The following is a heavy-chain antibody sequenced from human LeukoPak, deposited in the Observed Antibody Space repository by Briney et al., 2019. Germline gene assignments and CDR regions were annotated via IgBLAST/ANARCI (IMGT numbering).Heavy chain of an antibody. CDR1: GFTFSSYS. Sequence: GGSLRLSCAASGFTFSSYSMNWVRQAPGKGLEWVAVISYDGSNKYYADSVKGRFTISRDNSKNTLYLQMNSLRAEDTAVYYCATVTMVYGWGQGTLVTVSS. V-gene: IGHV3-30*03. J-gene: IGHJ4*02. D-gene: IGHD4-17*01. CDR2: ISYDGSNK. CDR3: ATVTMVYG.